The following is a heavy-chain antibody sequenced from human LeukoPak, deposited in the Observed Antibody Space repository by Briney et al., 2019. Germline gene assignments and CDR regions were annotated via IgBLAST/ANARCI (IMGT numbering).Heavy chain of an antibody. V-gene: IGHV4-59*01. Sequence: PSETLSLTCTVSGGSISSYYWSWIRQPPGKGLEWIGYIYYSGSTNYNPSLKSRVTISVDTSKNQFSLKLSSVTAADTAVYYCARAGEYDSSPFDYWGQGTLVTVSS. J-gene: IGHJ4*02. CDR3: ARAGEYDSSPFDY. CDR1: GGSISSYY. D-gene: IGHD3-22*01. CDR2: IYYSGST.